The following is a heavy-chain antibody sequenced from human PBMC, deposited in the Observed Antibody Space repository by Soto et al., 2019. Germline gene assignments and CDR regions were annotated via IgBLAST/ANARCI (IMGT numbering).Heavy chain of an antibody. CDR2: FLPLFGTT. D-gene: IGHD3-22*01. CDR3: ARDHWDYDSSAYQFQF. CDR1: GVTFNNSA. J-gene: IGHJ4*02. Sequence: ASVKVSCKASGVTFNNSAFSWVRQAPGQGLEWMGGFLPLFGTTNHAQKFQGRLSITADESTSTAYMHLSSLRSEDTAIYYCARDHWDYDSSAYQFQFWGQGTLVTVSS. V-gene: IGHV1-69*13.